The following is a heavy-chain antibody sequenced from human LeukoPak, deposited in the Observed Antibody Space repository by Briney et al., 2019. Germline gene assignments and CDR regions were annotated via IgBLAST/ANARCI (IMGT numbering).Heavy chain of an antibody. Sequence: GASVKVSCKASGYTFTSYAISWVRQAPGQGLEWMGRIIPILGIANYAQKFQGRVTITADKSTSTAYMELSSLRSEDTAVYYCAREYCSGGSCYSLDYWGQGTLVTVSS. CDR3: AREYCSGGSCYSLDY. CDR1: GYTFTSYA. D-gene: IGHD2-15*01. J-gene: IGHJ4*02. V-gene: IGHV1-69*04. CDR2: IIPILGIA.